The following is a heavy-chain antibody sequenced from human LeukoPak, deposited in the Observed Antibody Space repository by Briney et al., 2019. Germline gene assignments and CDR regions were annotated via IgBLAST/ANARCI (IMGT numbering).Heavy chain of an antibody. CDR1: GGTFSSYA. J-gene: IGHJ3*02. CDR3: ASDNYDSSGYYYAFDI. Sequence: SVKVSCKASGGTFSSYAISWVRQAPGQGLEWMGRSIPIFGTANYAQKFQGRVTITTDESTSTAYMELSSLRSEDTAVYYCASDNYDSSGYYYAFDIWGQGTMVTVSS. CDR2: SIPIFGTA. D-gene: IGHD3-22*01. V-gene: IGHV1-69*05.